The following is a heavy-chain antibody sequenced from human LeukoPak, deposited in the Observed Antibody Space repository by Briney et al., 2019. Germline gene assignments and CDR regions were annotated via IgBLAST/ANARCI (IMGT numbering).Heavy chain of an antibody. CDR1: GGSISSYY. Sequence: SETLSLTCTVSGGSISSYYWSWIRQPPGKGLEWIGYIYYSGSTNYNPSLKSRVTISVDTSKNQFSLKLSSVTAADTAVYYCARGITMVRGDWFDPWGQGTLVTVSS. CDR3: ARGITMVRGDWFDP. J-gene: IGHJ5*02. V-gene: IGHV4-59*01. CDR2: IYYSGST. D-gene: IGHD3-10*01.